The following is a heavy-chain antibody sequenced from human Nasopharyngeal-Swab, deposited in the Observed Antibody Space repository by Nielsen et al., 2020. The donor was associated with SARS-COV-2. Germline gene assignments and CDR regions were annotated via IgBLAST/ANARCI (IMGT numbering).Heavy chain of an antibody. D-gene: IGHD6-19*01. CDR3: ARDHSSGWYFDY. Sequence: GGSLRLSCAASGFTVSRNDMSWVRQAPGKGLEWGSVMYSDGSTYYADSVKGRFTISRDNSKNTLYLQMNILRAEDTAMYYCARDHSSGWYFDYWGQGTLVTVSS. CDR2: MYSDGST. V-gene: IGHV3-66*01. CDR1: GFTVSRND. J-gene: IGHJ4*02.